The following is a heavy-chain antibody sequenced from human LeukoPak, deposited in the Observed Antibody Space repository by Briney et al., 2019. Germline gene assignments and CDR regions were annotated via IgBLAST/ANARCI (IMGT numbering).Heavy chain of an antibody. CDR1: GFTFSNYA. J-gene: IGHJ4*02. CDR3: ARDNNADY. D-gene: IGHD1/OR15-1a*01. CDR2: ISYDGRKK. V-gene: IGHV3-30*04. Sequence: GGSLRLACAASGFTFSNYAMHWVRQAPGKGLEWVAVISYDGRKKYIADSVKGRFTISRDNSKNTLYLQMNSLTAEDTADYYCARDNNADYWGQGTLVSVCS.